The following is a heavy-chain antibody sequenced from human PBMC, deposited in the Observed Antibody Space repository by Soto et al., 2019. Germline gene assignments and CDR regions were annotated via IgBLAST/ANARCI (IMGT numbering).Heavy chain of an antibody. CDR3: ARGGIVAVPAALSSYDDYTNYRFDS. CDR2: TIPMFAAT. D-gene: IGHD4-4*01. V-gene: IGHV1-69*01. J-gene: IGHJ4*02. CDR1: GGSFSDFA. Sequence: QVQLAQSGAEVRKPGSSVKVSCRASGGSFSDFAFSWVRQAPGQGLEWMGGTIPMFAATKYAQSFQGRITLDAAASTRTVYLALSSHTSDDSSVYYCARGGIVAVPAALSSYDDYTNYRFDSWGQGTLVYVS.